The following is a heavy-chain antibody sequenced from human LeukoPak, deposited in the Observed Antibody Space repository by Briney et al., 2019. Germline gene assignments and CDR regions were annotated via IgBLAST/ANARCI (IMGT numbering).Heavy chain of an antibody. CDR3: ARGGYYNILTGYRSRNLGFDY. Sequence: WGSLRLSCAASGFTLSSYAMHWVRQAPGKGPGWVEADSVKGRFTIPTHTSKNTLYMQMNSLRAEDTDVYYCARGGYYNILTGYRSRNLGFDYWGQGTLVTVSS. CDR1: GFTLSSYA. D-gene: IGHD3-9*01. V-gene: IGHV3-30*02. J-gene: IGHJ4*02.